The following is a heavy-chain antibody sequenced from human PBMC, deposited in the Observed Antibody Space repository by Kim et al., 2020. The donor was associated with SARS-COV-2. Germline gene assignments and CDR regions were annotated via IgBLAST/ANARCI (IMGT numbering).Heavy chain of an antibody. CDR2: IRGDGSDT. V-gene: IGHV3-74*03. J-gene: IGHJ2*01. CDR1: GFSFSSYW. CDR3: ARMHFDL. Sequence: GGSLRLSCAASGFSFSSYWMYWVRQVPGKGLVWVSRIRGDGSDTMYADSVKGRFTISRDNAKNTLYLQMNSLRAEDTSVYFCARMHFDLGGRGTLVTVSS.